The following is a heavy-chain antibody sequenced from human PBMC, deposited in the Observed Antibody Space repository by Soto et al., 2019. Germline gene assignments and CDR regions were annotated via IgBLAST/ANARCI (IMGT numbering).Heavy chain of an antibody. V-gene: IGHV4-59*01. Sequence: SETLSLTCAVYGGSFRGYYWSWIRQPPGKGLEWIGYIYYSGSTNYNPSLKSRVTISVDTSKNQFSLKLSSVTAADTAVYYCASAGPVFAGGIYYYYGMDVWGQGTTVTVS. J-gene: IGHJ6*02. CDR1: GGSFRGYY. CDR3: ASAGPVFAGGIYYYYGMDV. D-gene: IGHD3-16*01. CDR2: IYYSGST.